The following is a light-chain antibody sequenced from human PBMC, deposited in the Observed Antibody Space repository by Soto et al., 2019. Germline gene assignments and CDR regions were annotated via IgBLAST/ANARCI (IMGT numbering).Light chain of an antibody. CDR2: NNI. J-gene: IGLJ1*01. CDR3: GSWDFSLNAYV. V-gene: IGLV1-44*01. Sequence: QSVLTQPPSASGTPGQRVTISCSGSSSNIGSKSATWYQQLPGTAPKLLIYNNIERPSRVPDRFSGSTSGTSASLAISGLQSEDEADYYCGSWDFSLNAYVFGVGTKVTVL. CDR1: SSNIGSKS.